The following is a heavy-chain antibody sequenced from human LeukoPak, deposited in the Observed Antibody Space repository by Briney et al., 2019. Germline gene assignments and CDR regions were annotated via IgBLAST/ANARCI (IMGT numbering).Heavy chain of an antibody. CDR2: ISAYNGNT. J-gene: IGHJ4*02. CDR1: GYTFTSYG. Sequence: ASVKVSCKASGYTFTSYGISWVRQAPGQGLEWMGWISAYNGNTNYAQKLQGRVTMTTDTSTSTAYMELRSLRSDDTAVYYCARMYYYDSSGYQLPFDYWGQGTLVTVS. V-gene: IGHV1-18*01. D-gene: IGHD3-22*01. CDR3: ARMYYYDSSGYQLPFDY.